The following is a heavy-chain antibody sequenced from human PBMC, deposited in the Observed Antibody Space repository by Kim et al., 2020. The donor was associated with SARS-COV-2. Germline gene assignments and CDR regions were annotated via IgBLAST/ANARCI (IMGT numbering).Heavy chain of an antibody. J-gene: IGHJ4*02. V-gene: IGHV3-48*03. CDR1: GFTFSSYE. CDR2: ISSSGSTI. Sequence: GGSLRLSCAASGFTFSSYEMNWVRQAPGKGLEWVSYISSSGSTIYYADSVKGRFTISRDNAKNSLYLQMNSLRAEDTAVYYCARGQYYGSGSYYNVHYWGQGTLVTVSS. D-gene: IGHD3-10*01. CDR3: ARGQYYGSGSYYNVHY.